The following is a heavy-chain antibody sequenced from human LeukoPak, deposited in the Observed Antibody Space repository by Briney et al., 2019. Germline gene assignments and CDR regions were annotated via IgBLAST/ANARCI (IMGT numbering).Heavy chain of an antibody. D-gene: IGHD2-2*01. Sequence: PGGSLRLSCAASGFTFISYSMNWVRQAPGKGLEWVSYISSSSSTIYYADSVKGRFTISRDNAKNSLYLQMNSLRAEDTAVYYCAGGTSFGFDPWGQGTLVTVSS. J-gene: IGHJ5*02. CDR3: AGGTSFGFDP. V-gene: IGHV3-48*01. CDR1: GFTFISYS. CDR2: ISSSSSTI.